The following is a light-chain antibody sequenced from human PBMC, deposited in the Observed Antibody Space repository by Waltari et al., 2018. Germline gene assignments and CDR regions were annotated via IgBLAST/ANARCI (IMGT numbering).Light chain of an antibody. J-gene: IGLJ2*01. V-gene: IGLV7-46*01. CDR3: LLLYSGGRV. CDR1: TGPFPSGHY. CDR2: DTS. Sequence: QAVVTQEPSLTVSPGGTVTLTCRPHTGPFPSGHYPYWFQQKPGQAPRTLVFDTSNTHPWTPARFSGSLLGDKAALTLSGAQPEDEADYYCLLLYSGGRVFGGGTKLTVL.